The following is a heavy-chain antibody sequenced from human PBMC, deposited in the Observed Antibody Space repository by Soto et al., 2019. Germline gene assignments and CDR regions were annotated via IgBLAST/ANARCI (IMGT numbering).Heavy chain of an antibody. Sequence: QVQLVESGGGVVQPGRSLRLSCAASGFSISTYALHWVRQAPGKGPEWVAIMSYNGNNKHYADSVKGRFTISRDNSKNTVDLQMNSLGVEDTAMYYCARRSLPYGGSPLEPWSDALDIWGQGTMVTVSS. CDR1: GFSISTYA. CDR2: MSYNGNNK. CDR3: ARRSLPYGGSPLEPWSDALDI. J-gene: IGHJ3*02. V-gene: IGHV3-30*04. D-gene: IGHD1-26*01.